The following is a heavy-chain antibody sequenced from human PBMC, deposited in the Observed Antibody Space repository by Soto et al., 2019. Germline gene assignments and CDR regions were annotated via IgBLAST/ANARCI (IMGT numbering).Heavy chain of an antibody. CDR1: GGSFSSYT. J-gene: IGHJ4*02. CDR2: IIPILGIA. Sequence: ASVKVSCKASGGSFSSYTISWVRQAPGQGLEWMGRIIPILGIANYAQKFQGRVTITADKSTSTAYMELSSLRSEDTAVYYCARDLRYCSGGSCYKYFDYWGQGTLVTVSS. CDR3: ARDLRYCSGGSCYKYFDY. V-gene: IGHV1-69*04. D-gene: IGHD2-15*01.